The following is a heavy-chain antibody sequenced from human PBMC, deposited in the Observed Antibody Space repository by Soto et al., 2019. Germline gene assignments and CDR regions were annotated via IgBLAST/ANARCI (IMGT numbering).Heavy chain of an antibody. CDR1: GFMFSSYV. Sequence: EVQLLESGGGLVQPGGSLRLSCAASGFMFSSYVMNWVRQAPGKGLEWVSSITDNGGSTYYADSVKGRFTISRDNSKNTLYLQMNSLRAHDTAVYYCAKDICGPSRCYNDYWGQGTLVTVSP. V-gene: IGHV3-23*01. CDR3: AKDICGPSRCYNDY. J-gene: IGHJ4*02. CDR2: ITDNGGST. D-gene: IGHD2-15*01.